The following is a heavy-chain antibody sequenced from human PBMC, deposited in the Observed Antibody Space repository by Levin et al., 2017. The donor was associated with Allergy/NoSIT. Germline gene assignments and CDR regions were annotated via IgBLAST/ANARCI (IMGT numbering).Heavy chain of an antibody. CDR1: GFTFSSYV. V-gene: IGHV3-23*01. CDR3: AKDRITMSDY. Sequence: TGGSLRLSCAASGFTFSSYVMTWVRQGPGKGLEWVSTISGNGGSTYYADSVKGRFTISRDNSKDTLYLQMNSLRAEDTAVYYCAKDRITMSDYWGQGTLVTVAS. D-gene: IGHD3-22*01. J-gene: IGHJ4*02. CDR2: ISGNGGST.